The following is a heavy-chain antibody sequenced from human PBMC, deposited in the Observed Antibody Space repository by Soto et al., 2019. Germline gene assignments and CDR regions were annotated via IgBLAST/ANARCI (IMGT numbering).Heavy chain of an antibody. D-gene: IGHD5-12*01. Sequence: PGGSLRLSCDASGFAFDYYHMNWVLQGPGKGLEWVAYISSTGGVVYYADSVRGRFTTSRDNARNSVYLQMNSLRGDDGAIYYCARGGINGFDWGSWGQGTLVTVSS. CDR2: ISSTGGVV. CDR3: ARGGINGFDWGS. J-gene: IGHJ5*02. V-gene: IGHV3-48*01. CDR1: GFAFDYYH.